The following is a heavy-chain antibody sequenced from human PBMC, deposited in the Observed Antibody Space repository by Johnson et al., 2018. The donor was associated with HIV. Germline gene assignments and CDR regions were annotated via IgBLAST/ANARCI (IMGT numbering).Heavy chain of an antibody. CDR3: ARDDRPDGFDI. D-gene: IGHD1-14*01. V-gene: IGHV3-11*04. CDR2: ISSSGGTI. J-gene: IGHJ3*02. CDR1: RFTFSDYY. Sequence: QVQLVESGGGLVKPGGSLRLSCAASRFTFSDYYMSWIRQTPGKGLEWVSYISSSGGTIYYADSVKGRFTISRDNSKDTLYLQMHSLRPEDTAVYYCARDDRPDGFDIWGQGTMVT.